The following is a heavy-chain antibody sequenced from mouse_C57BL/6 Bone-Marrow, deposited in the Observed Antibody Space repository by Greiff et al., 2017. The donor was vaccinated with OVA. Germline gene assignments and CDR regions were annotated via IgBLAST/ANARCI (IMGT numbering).Heavy chain of an antibody. CDR1: GFTFSSYT. V-gene: IGHV5-9*01. D-gene: IGHD1-1*01. CDR2: ISGGGGNT. Sequence: EVQGVESGGGLVKPGGSLKLSCAASGFTFSSYTMSWVRQTPEKRLEWVATISGGGGNTYYPDSVKGRFTISRDNAKNTLYLQMSSLRSEDTALYYCARQDTTVVAYWYFDVWGTGTTVTVSS. CDR3: ARQDTTVVAYWYFDV. J-gene: IGHJ1*03.